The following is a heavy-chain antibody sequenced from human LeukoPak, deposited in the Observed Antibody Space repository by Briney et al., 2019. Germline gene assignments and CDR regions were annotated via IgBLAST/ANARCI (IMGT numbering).Heavy chain of an antibody. CDR1: GGTFSSYV. CDR2: IIPIIGTP. J-gene: IGHJ1*01. Sequence: SVRVSCKASGGTFSSYVISWVRQAPGQGLEWMGGIIPIIGTPNYAQKFQGRVTITTDESTSTAYMELSSLRSEDTAVYYCARDFSTVTTAYLHHWGQGTLLTVSS. V-gene: IGHV1-69*05. D-gene: IGHD4-17*01. CDR3: ARDFSTVTTAYLHH.